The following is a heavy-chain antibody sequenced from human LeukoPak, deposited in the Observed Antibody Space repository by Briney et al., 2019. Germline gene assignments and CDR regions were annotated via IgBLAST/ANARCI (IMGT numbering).Heavy chain of an antibody. CDR1: GFTSSSYA. D-gene: IGHD5-24*01. CDR3: AKDGGDGYNGGDLDY. J-gene: IGHJ4*02. CDR2: ISYDGSNK. Sequence: PGGSLRLSCAASGFTSSSYAMHWVRQAPGKGLEWVAVISYDGSNKYYADSVKGRFTISRDNSKNTLYLQMNSLRAEDTAVYYCAKDGGDGYNGGDLDYWGQGTLVTVSS. V-gene: IGHV3-30*04.